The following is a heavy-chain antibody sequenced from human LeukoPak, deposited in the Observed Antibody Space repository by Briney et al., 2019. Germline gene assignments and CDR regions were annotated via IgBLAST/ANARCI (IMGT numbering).Heavy chain of an antibody. CDR2: ISSSSNYI. CDR3: ARANLDTAMIDY. J-gene: IGHJ4*02. D-gene: IGHD5-18*01. V-gene: IGHV3-21*01. Sequence: GGSLRLSCAASGFTFSSYSMNWVRQAPGEGLEWGSSISSSSNYIYYADSVKGRFTISRDNAKNSLSLQLNILRAEDTAVYYCARANLDTAMIDYWGQGTLVTVSS. CDR1: GFTFSSYS.